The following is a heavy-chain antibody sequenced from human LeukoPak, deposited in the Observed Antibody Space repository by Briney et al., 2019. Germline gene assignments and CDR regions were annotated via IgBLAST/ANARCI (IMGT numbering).Heavy chain of an antibody. V-gene: IGHV3-30*03. CDR1: GFTFSSYG. Sequence: GGSLRLSCAASGFTFSSYGMHWVRQAPGKGLEWVAVISYDGSNKYYADSVKGRFTISRDNSKNTLYLRMNSLRAEDTAVYYCARGALGYYDSSAWAYYFDYWGQGTLVTVSS. CDR2: ISYDGSNK. D-gene: IGHD3-22*01. CDR3: ARGALGYYDSSAWAYYFDY. J-gene: IGHJ4*02.